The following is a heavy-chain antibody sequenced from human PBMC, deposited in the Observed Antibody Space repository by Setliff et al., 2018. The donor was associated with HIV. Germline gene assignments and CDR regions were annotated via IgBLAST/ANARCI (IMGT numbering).Heavy chain of an antibody. CDR1: GGSISTYY. CDR2: INHSGST. Sequence: SETLSLTCSVSGGSISTYYWSWIRQPPGKGLEWIGEINHSGSTNYNPSLMSRVSISVDTSKNQFSLRLSSVTAADTAVYYCARDPSSSGWSEGLYYFDSWGRGTLVTVSS. V-gene: IGHV4-34*01. J-gene: IGHJ4*02. D-gene: IGHD6-19*01. CDR3: ARDPSSSGWSEGLYYFDS.